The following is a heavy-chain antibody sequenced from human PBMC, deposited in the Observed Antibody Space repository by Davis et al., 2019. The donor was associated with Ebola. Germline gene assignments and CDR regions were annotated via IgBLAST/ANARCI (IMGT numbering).Heavy chain of an antibody. V-gene: IGHV6-1*01. J-gene: IGHJ6*02. D-gene: IGHD6-13*01. CDR2: TYYSSKWYN. Sequence: SQTPSLPRAISGDRVPSHSAASPWSRQSPSRALEWLGRTYYSSKWYNDYAVSVKSRITINPDTSQNQFSLQLNSVTPDYTAVYYCARVKTGYSSSWYNYYYYYGMDVWGQGTTVTVSS. CDR3: ARVKTGYSSSWYNYYYYYGMDV. CDR1: GDRVPSHSAA.